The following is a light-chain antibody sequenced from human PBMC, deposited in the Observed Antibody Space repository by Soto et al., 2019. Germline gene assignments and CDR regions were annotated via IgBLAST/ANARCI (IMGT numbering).Light chain of an antibody. V-gene: IGLV2-14*01. CDR1: SSDVGGYDY. J-gene: IGLJ2*01. Sequence: SALTQPASVSGSPGQSITISCTGTSSDVGGYDYVSWYQQHPGKAPKLMIYEVSNRRPGVSDRFSGSKSGNTASLTISGLQAGDEADYYCSSYTSITTLVFGGGTKVTVL. CDR2: EVS. CDR3: SSYTSITTLV.